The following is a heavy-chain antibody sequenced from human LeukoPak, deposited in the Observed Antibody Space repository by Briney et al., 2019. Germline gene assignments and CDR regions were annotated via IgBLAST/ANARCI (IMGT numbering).Heavy chain of an antibody. CDR3: ARAPRELRYFDWTRPYYFYY. CDR2: ISSSGSTI. CDR1: GFTFSDYY. V-gene: IGHV3-11*01. D-gene: IGHD3-9*01. Sequence: GGSLRLSCAASGFTFSDYYMSWIRQAPGKGLEWVSYISSSGSTIYYADSVKGRFTISRDNAKNSLYLQMNSLRAEDTAVYYCARAPRELRYFDWTRPYYFYYWGQGTLGTVSS. J-gene: IGHJ4*02.